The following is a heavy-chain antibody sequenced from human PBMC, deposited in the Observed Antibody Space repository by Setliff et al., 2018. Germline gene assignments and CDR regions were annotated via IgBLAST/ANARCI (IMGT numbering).Heavy chain of an antibody. Sequence: SETLSLTCAVYGGSFSGYYWGWIRQPPGKGLEWIGYIYYSGSTNHNPSLKSRVTISVDTSKTQFSLKLRSVTAADTAVYYCSRVGGDYPDYWGQGTLVTVSS. CDR2: IYYSGST. J-gene: IGHJ4*02. CDR1: GGSFSGYY. CDR3: SRVGGDYPDY. V-gene: IGHV4-59*01. D-gene: IGHD3-10*01.